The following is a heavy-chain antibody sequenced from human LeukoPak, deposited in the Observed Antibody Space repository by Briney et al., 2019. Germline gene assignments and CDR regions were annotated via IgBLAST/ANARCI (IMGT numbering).Heavy chain of an antibody. CDR3: ARDWVRAPLYAFDI. CDR1: GFTFTSYA. D-gene: IGHD3-16*01. V-gene: IGHV3-23*01. J-gene: IGHJ3*02. Sequence: SGGSLRLSCAASGFTFTSYAMSWVRQAPGKGLEWVSAVSDSGGSTYYADSVKGRFTISRDNSKNTVHLQMNSLRAEDTAVYYCARDWVRAPLYAFDIWGQGTMVTVSS. CDR2: VSDSGGST.